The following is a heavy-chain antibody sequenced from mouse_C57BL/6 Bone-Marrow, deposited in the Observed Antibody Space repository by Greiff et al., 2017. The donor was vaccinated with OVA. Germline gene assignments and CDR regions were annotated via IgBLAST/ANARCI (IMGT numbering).Heavy chain of an antibody. CDR2: IRSKSNNYAT. Sequence: EVMLVESGGGLVQPKGSLKLSCAASGFSFNTYAMNWVRQAPGKGLEWVARIRSKSNNYATYYADSVKDRFTISRDDLESMLYLQMNNLKTEDTAMYYCVRLGRSFAYWGQGTLVTVSA. D-gene: IGHD4-1*01. CDR1: GFSFNTYA. J-gene: IGHJ3*01. CDR3: VRLGRSFAY. V-gene: IGHV10-1*01.